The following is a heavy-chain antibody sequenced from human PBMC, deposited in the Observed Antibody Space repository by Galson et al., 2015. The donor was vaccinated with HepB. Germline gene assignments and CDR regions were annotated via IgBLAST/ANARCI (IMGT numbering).Heavy chain of an antibody. CDR1: GFSFSNYA. CDR2: IRNKANRYTT. J-gene: IGHJ3*02. V-gene: IGHV3-72*01. D-gene: IGHD6-13*01. CDR3: ARTYSSSWGYDVFDI. Sequence: SLRLSCAASGFSFSNYAIHWVRQAPGKGLEWVGRIRNKANRYTTEYAASVKGRFTISRDDSNNSLYLQMNSLKTEDTAVYYCARTYSSSWGYDVFDIWGQGTMVTVSS.